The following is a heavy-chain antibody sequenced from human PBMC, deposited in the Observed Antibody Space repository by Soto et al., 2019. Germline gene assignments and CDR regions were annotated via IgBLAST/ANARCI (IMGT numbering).Heavy chain of an antibody. V-gene: IGHV3-48*02. CDR1: GFTFSNYI. Sequence: PGGSLRLSCAASGFTFSNYIMHWVRQAPGKGLEWLAYISSRTGATMSYAESVKGRFTISRDNAKNSLYLQMNSLRDEDAAVYYCARVGGYGVYYAMDLWGQGTTVTVSS. J-gene: IGHJ6*02. CDR3: ARVGGYGVYYAMDL. D-gene: IGHD5-18*01. CDR2: ISSRTGATM.